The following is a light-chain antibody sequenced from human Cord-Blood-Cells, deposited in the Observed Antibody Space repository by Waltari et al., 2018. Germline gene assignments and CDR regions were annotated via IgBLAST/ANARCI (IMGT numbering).Light chain of an antibody. CDR2: DVS. CDR1: SSASGGYNY. V-gene: IGLV2-11*01. Sequence: SALTHPPSVSGSPGPPVTISCTATSSASGGYNYVSWYQQYPGKPPKLVISDVSKRPSDGPYGFSGSKSGNPASLSISGLQADDDAYYYCCSYAGSVVFGGGTKLTVL. J-gene: IGLJ2*01. CDR3: CSYAGSVV.